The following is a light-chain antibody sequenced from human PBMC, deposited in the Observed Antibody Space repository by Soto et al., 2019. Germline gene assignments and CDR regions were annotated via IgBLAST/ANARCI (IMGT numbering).Light chain of an antibody. CDR2: QVS. CDR1: QSLVYSDGNTY. V-gene: IGKV2-24*01. CDR3: VQFSHFPRT. J-gene: IGKJ1*01. Sequence: VLTQTPLSSPVTLGQPASISCRSSQSLVYSDGNTYLSWLQQRPGQPPRLLIYQVSNWFSGVPDRFSGSGSGTDFTLKISRVEAEDVGIYSCVQFSHFPRTFGQGTKVEI.